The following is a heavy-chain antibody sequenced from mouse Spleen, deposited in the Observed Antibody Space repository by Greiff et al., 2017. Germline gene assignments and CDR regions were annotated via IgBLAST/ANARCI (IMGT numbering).Heavy chain of an antibody. CDR3: AREGDGYYTFYY. D-gene: IGHD2-3*01. V-gene: IGHV3-6*01. J-gene: IGHJ2*01. CDR2: ISYDGSN. Sequence: EVKLQESGPGLVKPSQSLSLTCSVTGYSITSGYYWNWIRQFPGNKLEWMGYISYDGSNNYNPSLKNRISITRDTSKNQFFLKLNSVTTEDTATYYCAREGDGYYTFYYWGQGTTLTVSS. CDR1: GYSITSGYY.